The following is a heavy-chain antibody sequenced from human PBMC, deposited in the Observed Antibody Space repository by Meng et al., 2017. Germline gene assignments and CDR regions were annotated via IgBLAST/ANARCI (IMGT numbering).Heavy chain of an antibody. D-gene: IGHD1-26*01. CDR3: AMGGIVDYYFDY. CDR2: IYYSGST. CDR1: GGSISSYY. J-gene: IGHJ4*02. Sequence: SETLSLTCTVSGGSISSYYWSWIRQPPGKGLEWIGYIYYSGSTTYNPSLKSRVTISVDTSKNQFSLKLSSVTAADTAVYYCAMGGIVDYYFDYWGQGTLVTVSS. V-gene: IGHV4-59*01.